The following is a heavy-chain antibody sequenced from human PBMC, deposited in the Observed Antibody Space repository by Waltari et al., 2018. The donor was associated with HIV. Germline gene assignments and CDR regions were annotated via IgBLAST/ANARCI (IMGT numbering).Heavy chain of an antibody. V-gene: IGHV1-24*01. CDR1: GYPLSDLS. Sequence: QLIQSTSALKRPGASVTISCQVSGYPLSDLSMQWVRQGRGQRLGWMGGFDPKNGKPVYSQRFWGRVSLAEDTSEDTAFLELTRLTSYDTAVYFCVTLYNESPLYSNFWGQGTLVTV. D-gene: IGHD2-15*01. CDR2: FDPKNGKP. J-gene: IGHJ1*01. CDR3: VTLYNESPLYSNF.